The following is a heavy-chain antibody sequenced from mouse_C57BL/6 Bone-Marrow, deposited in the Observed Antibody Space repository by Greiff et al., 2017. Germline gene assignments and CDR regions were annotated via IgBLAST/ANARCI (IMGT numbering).Heavy chain of an antibody. CDR3: AKISSHYGRRTAMDY. CDR1: GYTFTSYW. Sequence: QVQLQQSGAELAKPGASVKLSCKASGYTFTSYWMHWVKQRPGQGLEWIGYINPSSGYTKYNQKFKDKATLTADKSSSTAYMQLSSLTYEDSAVYYCAKISSHYGRRTAMDYWGQGTSVTVSS. D-gene: IGHD1-1*01. V-gene: IGHV1-7*01. CDR2: INPSSGYT. J-gene: IGHJ4*01.